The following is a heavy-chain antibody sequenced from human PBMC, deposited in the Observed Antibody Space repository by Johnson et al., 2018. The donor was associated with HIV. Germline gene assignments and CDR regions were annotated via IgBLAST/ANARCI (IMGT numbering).Heavy chain of an antibody. V-gene: IGHV3-30-3*02. CDR1: GFTFSSYA. CDR2: ISYDGSNK. D-gene: IGHD3-16*01. Sequence: QEQLVESGGGVVQPGRSLRLSCAASGFTFSSYAMHWVRQAPGKGLEWVAVISYDGSNKYYVDSVKGRFTISRDNSKNTLYLQMNSLRAEDTAVYYCAKRAQWGTAWYVNAFDIWGQGTMVTVSS. CDR3: AKRAQWGTAWYVNAFDI. J-gene: IGHJ3*02.